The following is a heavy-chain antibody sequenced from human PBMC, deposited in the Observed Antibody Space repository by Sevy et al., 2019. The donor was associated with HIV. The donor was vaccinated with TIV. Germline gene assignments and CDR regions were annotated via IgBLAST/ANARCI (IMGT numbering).Heavy chain of an antibody. CDR1: GFTFSSYA. CDR3: ARGVPAADKSRFDY. CDR2: ISYDGSNK. D-gene: IGHD2-2*01. V-gene: IGHV3-30-3*01. Sequence: GGSLRLSCAASGFTFSSYAMHWVRQAPGKGLEWVAFISYDGSNKYYADSVKGRFTISRDNSKNTLYLQMNSLRAEDTAVYYCARGVPAADKSRFDYWGQGTLVTVSS. J-gene: IGHJ4*02.